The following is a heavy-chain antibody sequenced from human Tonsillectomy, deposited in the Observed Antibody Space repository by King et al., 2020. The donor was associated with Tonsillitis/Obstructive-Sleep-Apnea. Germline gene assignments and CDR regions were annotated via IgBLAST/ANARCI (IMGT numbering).Heavy chain of an antibody. D-gene: IGHD2-2*01. CDR1: GFTVSSNY. V-gene: IGHV3-53*04. CDR2: LYSGGST. CDR3: ARDRESTSSWVAFDI. J-gene: IGHJ3*02. Sequence: VQLVESGGGWVQPGGSLRLSCAASGFTVSSNYMNWVRQAPGKGLEWVSLLYSGGSTYYADFVKGRFTISRDNSKNTLYLQMNSLRAEDTAVYYCARDRESTSSWVAFDIWGQGTMVTVSS.